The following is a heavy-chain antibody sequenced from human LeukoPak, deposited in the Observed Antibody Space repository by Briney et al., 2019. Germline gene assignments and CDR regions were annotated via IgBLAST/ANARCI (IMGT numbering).Heavy chain of an antibody. CDR3: ASRNGNYPYYFDY. Sequence: SETLSLTCTVSGGSISSSSHNWAWVRQPPGKGLEWIGSGGESTYYNPSLRSRLTISVDTSQKQFSLMLSSVTAADTAVYYCASRNGNYPYYFDYWGQGTLVTVSS. J-gene: IGHJ4*02. CDR1: GGSISSSSHN. V-gene: IGHV4-39*01. CDR2: GGEST. D-gene: IGHD1-7*01.